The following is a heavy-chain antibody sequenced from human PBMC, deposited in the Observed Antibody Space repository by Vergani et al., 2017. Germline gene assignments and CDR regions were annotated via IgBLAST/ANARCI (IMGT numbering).Heavy chain of an antibody. Sequence: EVQLVESGGGIVKPGGSLRLPVVASGFSFRNPGLNWVRRIQGRGLEWVAGLKSTFDRGTTDYAAAVKGRFTISRDDSKNTLFLQMNGLKTEDIGVYYCTTDPRYCGDGSCYWLRDHHYYGMDVWGQGTTVTVSS. J-gene: IGHJ6*02. CDR2: LKSTFDRGTT. V-gene: IGHV3-15*01. CDR1: GFSFRNPG. D-gene: IGHD2-21*01. CDR3: TTDPRYCGDGSCYWLRDHHYYGMDV.